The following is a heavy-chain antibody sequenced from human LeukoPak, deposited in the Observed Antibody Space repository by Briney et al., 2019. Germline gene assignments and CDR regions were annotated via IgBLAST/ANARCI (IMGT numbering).Heavy chain of an antibody. V-gene: IGHV3-74*01. CDR2: ISPDGRNI. J-gene: IGHJ4*02. D-gene: IGHD4-23*01. CDR3: VRDGWGRTPYDS. Sequence: GGSLRLSCAASGFTLSDYWMNWVRPVPGKGPVWVSHISPDGRNIAYADSVKGRFTISRDSAKNTLYLQMNSLRVGDTAVYYCVRDGWGRTPYDSWGQGTLVTVSS. CDR1: GFTLSDYW.